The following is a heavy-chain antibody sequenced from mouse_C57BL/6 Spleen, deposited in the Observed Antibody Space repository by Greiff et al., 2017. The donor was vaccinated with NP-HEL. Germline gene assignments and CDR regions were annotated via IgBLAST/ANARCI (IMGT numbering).Heavy chain of an antibody. Sequence: QVQLQQPGAELVKPGASVKLSCKASGYTFTSYWMQWVKQRPGQGLEWIGEIDPSDSYTNYNQKFKGKATLTVDTSSSTAYMQLSSLTSEDSAVYYCARGDSNGYYFDYWGKGTTLTVSS. J-gene: IGHJ2*01. CDR3: ARGDSNGYYFDY. V-gene: IGHV1-50*01. CDR1: GYTFTSYW. D-gene: IGHD2-5*01. CDR2: IDPSDSYT.